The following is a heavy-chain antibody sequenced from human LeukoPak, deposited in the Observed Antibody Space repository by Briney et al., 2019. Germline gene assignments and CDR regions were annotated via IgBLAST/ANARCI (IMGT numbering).Heavy chain of an antibody. CDR3: AREGHYYGSGSEFDY. D-gene: IGHD3-10*01. J-gene: IGHJ4*02. Sequence: GASVKVSCKASGYTFTSYGISWVRQAPGQGLEWMGRISAYNGNTNYAQKLQGRVTMTTDTSTSTAYMELRSLRSDDTAVYYCAREGHYYGSGSEFDYWGQGTLVTVSS. CDR1: GYTFTSYG. V-gene: IGHV1-18*01. CDR2: ISAYNGNT.